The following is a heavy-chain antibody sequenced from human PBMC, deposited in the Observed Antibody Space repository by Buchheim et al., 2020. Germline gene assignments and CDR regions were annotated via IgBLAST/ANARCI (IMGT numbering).Heavy chain of an antibody. CDR1: GFTFSSYA. D-gene: IGHD3-22*01. CDR2: ISNSGSII. Sequence: EVQLLESGGGLVQPGGSLRLSCAASGFTFSSYAMSWVRQAPGKGLEWVSYISNSGSIIYYADSVKGRFTISRDNAKHSLYLQMDSLRAEDTAVYYCARPITMKRLWYFDLWGRGTL. J-gene: IGHJ2*01. CDR3: ARPITMKRLWYFDL. V-gene: IGHV3-48*04.